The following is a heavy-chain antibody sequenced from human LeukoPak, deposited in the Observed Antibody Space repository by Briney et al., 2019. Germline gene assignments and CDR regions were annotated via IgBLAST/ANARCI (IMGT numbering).Heavy chain of an antibody. J-gene: IGHJ5*02. Sequence: ASVKVSCKASGYTFTNYGFSWVRQAPGQGLEWMGWISTYNGNTNYAQKSQGRVTMTTDTSTSTAYMELRSLRSDDTAVYYCARDGSYYYDSSGYSSNWFDPWGQGTLVTVSS. CDR2: ISTYNGNT. V-gene: IGHV1-18*01. D-gene: IGHD3-22*01. CDR3: ARDGSYYYDSSGYSSNWFDP. CDR1: GYTFTNYG.